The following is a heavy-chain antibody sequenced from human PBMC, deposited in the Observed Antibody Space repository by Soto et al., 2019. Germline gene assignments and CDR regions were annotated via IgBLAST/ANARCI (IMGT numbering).Heavy chain of an antibody. V-gene: IGHV1-18*01. CDR2: IGGYKGNT. CDR3: APHTWHPGMPSGY. D-gene: IGHD2-2*01. CDR1: GYTFTNYG. J-gene: IGHJ4*02. Sequence: QVQLVQSGAEVREPGSSVKVSCKASGYTFTNYGVSWVRQAPGQGLEWMGWIGGYKGNTNYAQTLQGRVTLTPDTSTSTAYMELRSLTSNDPAAYYCAPHTWHPGMPSGYWGQRTLVIVSS.